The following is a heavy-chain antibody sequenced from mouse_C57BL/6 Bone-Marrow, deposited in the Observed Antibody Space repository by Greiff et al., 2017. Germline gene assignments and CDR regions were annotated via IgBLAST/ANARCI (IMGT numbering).Heavy chain of an antibody. J-gene: IGHJ4*01. D-gene: IGHD1-1*01. Sequence: QVQLQQSGAELVRPGASVTLSCKASGYTFTDYEMPWVTQTPVHGLECIGAIDPETGGTAYNQKFTGKALLTPDKSSRTSSMELRSLTSEDSAVYYCTTPPYYYGSSSYAMDYWGQGTSGTVAS. CDR2: IDPETGGT. CDR1: GYTFTDYE. V-gene: IGHV1-15*01. CDR3: TTPPYYYGSSSYAMDY.